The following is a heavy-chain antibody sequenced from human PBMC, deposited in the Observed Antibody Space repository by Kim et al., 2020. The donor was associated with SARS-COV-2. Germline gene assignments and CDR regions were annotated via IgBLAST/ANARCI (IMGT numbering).Heavy chain of an antibody. V-gene: IGHV3-11*06. D-gene: IGHD3-22*01. J-gene: IGHJ4*02. CDR3: ARGEAYYDSSGYYRRFDY. Sequence: KGRFTISRDNAKNSLYLQMNSLRAEDTAVYYCARGEAYYDSSGYYRRFDYWGQGTLVTVSS.